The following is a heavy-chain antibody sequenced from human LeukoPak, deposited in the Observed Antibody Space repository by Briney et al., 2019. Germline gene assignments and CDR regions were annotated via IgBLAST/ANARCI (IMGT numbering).Heavy chain of an antibody. CDR2: INTNTGNP. J-gene: IGHJ4*02. Sequence: ASVKVSCKASGYTFTSYAMNWVRQAPGQGLEWMGWINTNTGNPTYAQGFTGRFVFSLDTSVSTACLQISSLRSEDTAVYYCARGRLQNRADFDYWGQGTLVTVSS. D-gene: IGHD5-24*01. CDR3: ARGRLQNRADFDY. CDR1: GYTFTSYA. V-gene: IGHV7-4-1*02.